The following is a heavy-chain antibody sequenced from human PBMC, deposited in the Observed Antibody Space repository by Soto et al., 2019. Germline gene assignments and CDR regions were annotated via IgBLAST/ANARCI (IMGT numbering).Heavy chain of an antibody. D-gene: IGHD5-18*01. Sequence: GGSLRLSCAASGFTFSSYAMSWVRQAPGKGLEWVSAISGSGGSTYYADSVKGRFTISRDNSKNTLYLQMNSLRAEDTAVYYCAKDLIWGDTGQIGYSYGYYFDYWGQGTLVTVSS. CDR2: ISGSGGST. CDR3: AKDLIWGDTGQIGYSYGYYFDY. J-gene: IGHJ4*02. V-gene: IGHV3-23*01. CDR1: GFTFSSYA.